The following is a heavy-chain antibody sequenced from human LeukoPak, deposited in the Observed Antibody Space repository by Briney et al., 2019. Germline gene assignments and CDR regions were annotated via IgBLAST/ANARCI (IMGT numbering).Heavy chain of an antibody. CDR3: AKDHGSGWYMYGMDV. V-gene: IGHV3-23*01. CDR1: GFTFSSYA. J-gene: IGHJ6*02. CDR2: ISGSGGST. Sequence: PGGSLRLSCAASGFTFSSYAMSWVRQAPGKGLEWVSAISGSGGSTYYADSVKGRFTISRDNAKNSLYLQMNSLRAEDTAVYYCAKDHGSGWYMYGMDVWGQGTTVTVSS. D-gene: IGHD6-19*01.